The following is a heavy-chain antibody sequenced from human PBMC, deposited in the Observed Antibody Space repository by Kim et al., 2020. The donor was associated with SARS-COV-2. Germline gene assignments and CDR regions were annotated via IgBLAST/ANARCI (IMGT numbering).Heavy chain of an antibody. V-gene: IGHV6-1*01. CDR3: ARVTTRYCSGGSCYFFDY. J-gene: IGHJ4*02. D-gene: IGHD2-15*01. Sequence: KSRITINPDTSKNQFSLQLNSVTPEDTAVYYCARVTTRYCSGGSCYFFDYWGQGTLVTVSS.